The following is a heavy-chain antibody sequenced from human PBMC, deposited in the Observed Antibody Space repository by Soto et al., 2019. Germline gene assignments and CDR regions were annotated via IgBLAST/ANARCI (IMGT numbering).Heavy chain of an antibody. V-gene: IGHV4-59*01. Sequence: QVQLQESGPRLVKPSETLSLTCNVSGGSLNTYYWSWMRQAPGRGLEWIAYISSSGIPTYTPSLKSRLTISVDPSKNQFSLKLNSMTAADTATYYCARLFIVGAPGSYYTGLDVWDQGTTVTVSS. CDR2: ISSSGIP. CDR1: GGSLNTYY. CDR3: ARLFIVGAPGSYYTGLDV. D-gene: IGHD1-26*01. J-gene: IGHJ6*02.